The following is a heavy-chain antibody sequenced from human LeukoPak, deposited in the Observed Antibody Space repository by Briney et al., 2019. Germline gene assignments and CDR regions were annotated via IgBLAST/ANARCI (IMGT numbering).Heavy chain of an antibody. D-gene: IGHD4-17*01. J-gene: IGHJ6*02. V-gene: IGHV3-30-3*01. CDR1: GFTFSSYA. CDR2: ISYDGSNK. Sequence: GRSLRLSCAASGFTFSSYAMHRVRQAPGKGLEWVAVISYDGSNKYYADSVKGRFTISRDNSKNTLYLQMNSLRAEDTAVYYCARATTVTGPDVWGQGTTVTVSS. CDR3: ARATTVTGPDV.